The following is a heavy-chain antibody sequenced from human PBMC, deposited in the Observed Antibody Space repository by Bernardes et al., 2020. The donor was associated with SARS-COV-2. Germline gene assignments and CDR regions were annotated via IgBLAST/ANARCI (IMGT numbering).Heavy chain of an antibody. J-gene: IGHJ4*02. D-gene: IGHD6-13*01. V-gene: IGHV3-64*01. CDR2: ISSNGGST. CDR3: ARRGGSSWYFDY. CDR1: GFTFSSYA. Sequence: VGSLSLSCAASGFTFSSYAMHWVRQAPGKGLEYVSAISSNGGSTYYANSVKGRFTISRDNSKNTLYLQMGSLRAEDMAVYYCARRGGSSWYFDYWGQGTLVTVSS.